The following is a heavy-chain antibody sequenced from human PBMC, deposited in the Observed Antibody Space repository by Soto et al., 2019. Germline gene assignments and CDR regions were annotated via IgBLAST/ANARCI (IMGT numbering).Heavy chain of an antibody. J-gene: IGHJ5*01. V-gene: IGHV4-34*01. CDR1: GGSFSSYY. CDR2: INHSGST. D-gene: IGHD1-20*01. CDR3: ARGEGRLTGAWFDS. Sequence: PSETLSLTCDVYGGSFSSYYWNWIRQPPGKGLEWLGEINHSGSTNYNPSLKSRVTISLDTSKTQFSLKLTSVTAADTAVYYCARGEGRLTGAWFDSWGQGTLVIVSS.